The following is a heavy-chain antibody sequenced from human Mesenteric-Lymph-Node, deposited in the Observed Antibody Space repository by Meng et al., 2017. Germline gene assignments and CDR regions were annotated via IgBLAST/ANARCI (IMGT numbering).Heavy chain of an antibody. D-gene: IGHD2-15*01. CDR3: ARDLGSGGAVFGY. Sequence: GESLKISCAASGFTVSSNYMTWVRQAPGEGLEWVSVIYPGGNTYYADSVKGRFSISRDNSKNTLYLQMNSLRAEDTAVYYCARDLGSGGAVFGYWGHGTQVTVSS. CDR2: IYPGGNT. CDR1: GFTVSSNY. V-gene: IGHV3-53*01. J-gene: IGHJ4*01.